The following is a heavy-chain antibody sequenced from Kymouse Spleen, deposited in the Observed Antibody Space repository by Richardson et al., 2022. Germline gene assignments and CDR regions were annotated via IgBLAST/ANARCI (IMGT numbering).Heavy chain of an antibody. V-gene: IGHV4-39*01. CDR2: IYYSGST. CDR3: ARHLEQLVLRYFDL. Sequence: QLQLQESGPGLVKPSETLSLTCTVSGGSISSSSYYWGWIRQPPGKGLEWIGSIYYSGSTYYNPSLKSRVTISVDTSKNQFSLKLSSVTAADTAVYYCARHLEQLVLRYFDLWGRGTLVTVSS. J-gene: IGHJ2*01. D-gene: IGHD6-6*01. CDR1: GGSISSSSYY.